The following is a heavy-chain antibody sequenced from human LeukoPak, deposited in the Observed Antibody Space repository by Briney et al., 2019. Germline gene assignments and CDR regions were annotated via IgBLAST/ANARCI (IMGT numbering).Heavy chain of an antibody. V-gene: IGHV4-30-2*01. D-gene: IGHD2-2*01. CDR1: GGSVSSGSYY. CDR2: IYHTGST. J-gene: IGHJ5*02. Sequence: SETLSLTCTVSGGSVSSGSYYWSWIRQPLGKGLEWLGYIYHTGSTYYNPSLKSRVTISVDTSKNQFSLRLSSVTAADTAVYYCARLQYCSGTSCYWFDPWGQGTLVTVSS. CDR3: ARLQYCSGTSCYWFDP.